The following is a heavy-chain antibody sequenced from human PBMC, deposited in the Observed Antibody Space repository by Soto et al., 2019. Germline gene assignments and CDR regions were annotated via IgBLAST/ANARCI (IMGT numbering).Heavy chain of an antibody. J-gene: IGHJ4*02. CDR3: ARGHYYDSSGYYGY. CDR1: GGSISSGGYY. Sequence: PSETLSLTCTVSGGSISSGGYYWSWIRQHPGKGLEWIGYIYYSGSTYYNPSLKSRVTISVDTSKNQFSLKLSSVTAADTAVYYCARGHYYDSSGYYGYWGQGTLVTVSS. V-gene: IGHV4-31*03. D-gene: IGHD3-22*01. CDR2: IYYSGST.